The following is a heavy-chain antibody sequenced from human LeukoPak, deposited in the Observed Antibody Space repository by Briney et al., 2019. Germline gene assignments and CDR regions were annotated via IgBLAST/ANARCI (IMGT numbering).Heavy chain of an antibody. D-gene: IGHD2-2*01. CDR2: INPNSGGT. V-gene: IGHV1-2*02. J-gene: IGHJ4*02. CDR3: ARDLSSTSCYLDY. CDR1: GYTFTGYY. Sequence: ASVKVSCKASGYTFTGYYMHWVRQAPGQGLEWMGWINPNSGGTNYAQKFQGRVTMTRDTSISTAYMELSRLRSDDTAVYYCARDLSSTSCYLDYWGQGTLVTVSS.